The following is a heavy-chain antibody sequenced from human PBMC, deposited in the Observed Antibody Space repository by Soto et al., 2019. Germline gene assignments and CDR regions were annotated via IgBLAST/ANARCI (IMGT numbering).Heavy chain of an antibody. D-gene: IGHD2-15*01. Sequence: QVQLVQSGAEVKKPGSSVTVSCKASGGTLSSYTFSWVRQAPGQGLEWMGRVIPNLGVTNYAKKFQGRCTIVVDTATSTAYMELTSLRYEDTAVYYCAREKGYCSDTSCPDFDYWGQGALVTVSS. CDR3: AREKGYCSDTSCPDFDY. CDR2: VIPNLGVT. J-gene: IGHJ4*02. CDR1: GGTLSSYT. V-gene: IGHV1-69*08.